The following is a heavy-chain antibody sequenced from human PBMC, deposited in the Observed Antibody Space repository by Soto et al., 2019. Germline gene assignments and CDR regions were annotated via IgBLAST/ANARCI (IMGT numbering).Heavy chain of an antibody. D-gene: IGHD6-19*01. CDR3: ARYSSAWGL. CDR2: IKYDGSET. CDR1: GFTFSTYL. V-gene: IGHV3-7*01. Sequence: GTLRLCGAASGFTFSTYLMSWVRQAPGKGLEWVANIKYDGSETYYVDSVKGRFTISRDNAKNSVYLQMDSLRGEDTAVYYFARYSSAWGLWGQGTLVTVSS. J-gene: IGHJ4*02.